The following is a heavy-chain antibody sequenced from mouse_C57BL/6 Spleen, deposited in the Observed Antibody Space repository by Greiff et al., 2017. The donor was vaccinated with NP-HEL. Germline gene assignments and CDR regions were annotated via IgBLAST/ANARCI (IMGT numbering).Heavy chain of an antibody. CDR1: GYTFTSYW. CDR3: ARSGYYYGSSYWFAY. Sequence: QVHVKQPGAELVKPGASVKLSCKASGYTFTSYWMHWVKQRPGQGLEWIGMIHPNSGSTNYNEKFKSKATLTVDKSSSTAYMQLSSLTSEDSAVYYCARSGYYYGSSYWFAYWGQGTLVTVSA. J-gene: IGHJ3*01. V-gene: IGHV1-64*01. CDR2: IHPNSGST. D-gene: IGHD1-1*01.